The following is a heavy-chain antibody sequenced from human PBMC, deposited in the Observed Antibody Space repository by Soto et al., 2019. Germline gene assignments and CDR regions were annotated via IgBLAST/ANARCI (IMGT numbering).Heavy chain of an antibody. CDR3: ARMAVTTFYYYAMDV. V-gene: IGHV4-28*01. Sequence: SETLSLTCAVYGYSIRSSDWWGWIRQPPGKGLEWIGYITHGGSTNYNPSLKRRVTMSVDPSKNQFSLNLTSVTAVDTAVYYCARMAVTTFYYYAMDVWGQGXTVTVYS. CDR1: GYSIRSSDW. J-gene: IGHJ6*02. CDR2: ITHGGST. D-gene: IGHD6-19*01.